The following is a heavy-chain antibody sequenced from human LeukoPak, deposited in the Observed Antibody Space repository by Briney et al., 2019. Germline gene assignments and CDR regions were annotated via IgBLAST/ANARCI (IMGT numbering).Heavy chain of an antibody. D-gene: IGHD1-26*01. V-gene: IGHV4-4*07. CDR3: ARAQRQWELLGAFDI. CDR1: GGSISSYY. J-gene: IGHJ3*02. Sequence: SETLSLTCTVSGGSISSYYWSWIRQPAGKGLEWIGRIYTSGSTNYNPSLKSRVTISVDTSKNQFSLKLSSVTAADTAVYYCARAQRQWELLGAFDIWGQGTMVTVSS. CDR2: IYTSGST.